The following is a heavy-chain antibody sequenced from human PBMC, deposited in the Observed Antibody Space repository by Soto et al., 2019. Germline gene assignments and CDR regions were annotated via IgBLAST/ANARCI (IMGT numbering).Heavy chain of an antibody. Sequence: PSETLSLTCAVYGGSFSGYYWSWIRQPPGKGLEWIGEINHSGSTNYNPSLKSRVTISVDTSKNQFSLKLSSVTAADTAVYYCARGSPRWDIVATTFDYWGQGTLVTVSS. V-gene: IGHV4-34*01. CDR1: GGSFSGYY. J-gene: IGHJ4*02. CDR3: ARGSPRWDIVATTFDY. D-gene: IGHD5-12*01. CDR2: INHSGST.